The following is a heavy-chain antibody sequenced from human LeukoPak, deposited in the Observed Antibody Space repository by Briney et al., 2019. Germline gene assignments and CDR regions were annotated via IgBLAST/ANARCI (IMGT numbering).Heavy chain of an antibody. CDR2: INWNGGST. V-gene: IGHV3-20*04. J-gene: IGHJ4*02. CDR1: GFTFDDYG. D-gene: IGHD3-10*01. Sequence: GGSLRLSCAASGFTFDDYGMSWVRQAPGKGLEWVSGINWNGGSTGYADSVKGRFTISRDNAKNSLYLQMNSLRAEDTALYYCAREGYYGSGLFFGYWGQGTLVTVPS. CDR3: AREGYYGSGLFFGY.